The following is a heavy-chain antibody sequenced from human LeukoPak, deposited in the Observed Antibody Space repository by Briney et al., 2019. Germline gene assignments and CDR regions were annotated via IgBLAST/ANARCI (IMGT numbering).Heavy chain of an antibody. D-gene: IGHD2-15*01. CDR2: IYSGGTT. CDR1: GFTVSNNY. CDR3: AKQLGYCSDGSCYFPY. V-gene: IGHV3-53*01. Sequence: TGGSLRLSCAASGFTVSNNYMTWARQAPGKGLDWVSLIYSGGTTYYADSVQGRFTISRDNSKSTLCLQMNSLRAEDTAVYYCAKQLGYCSDGSCYFPYWGQGTLVTVSS. J-gene: IGHJ4*02.